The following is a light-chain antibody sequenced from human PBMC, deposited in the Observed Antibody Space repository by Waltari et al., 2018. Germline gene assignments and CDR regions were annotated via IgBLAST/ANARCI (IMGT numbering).Light chain of an antibody. Sequence: DIQMTQSPSSLSASVGDRVIITCRASQSIGTYLNWYQHKPGEAPKVLVYDASSLHSGVPLRFSGSGSATYFTLTISSLQREDFATYYCQQSYTSPWTSGQGTKVEIK. CDR3: QQSYTSPWT. CDR1: QSIGTY. CDR2: DAS. V-gene: IGKV1-39*01. J-gene: IGKJ1*01.